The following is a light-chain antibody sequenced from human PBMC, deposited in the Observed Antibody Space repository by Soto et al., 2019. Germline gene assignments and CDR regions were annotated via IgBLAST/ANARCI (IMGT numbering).Light chain of an antibody. J-gene: IGKJ3*01. CDR1: QSISSY. CDR3: QLSYITLLT. Sequence: DIQITQYKYSLPASVGDRVTITCRASQSISSYLNWYQQKPGKAPKLLIYAASSLQSGVPSRFSGSGSGTDFTLTISSLQPEDFATYYSQLSYITLLTFCPVTNVDIK. CDR2: AAS. V-gene: IGKV1-39*01.